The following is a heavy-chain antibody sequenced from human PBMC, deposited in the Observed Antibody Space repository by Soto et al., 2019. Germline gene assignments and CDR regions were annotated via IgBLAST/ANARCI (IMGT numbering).Heavy chain of an antibody. J-gene: IGHJ6*02. D-gene: IGHD2-15*01. CDR1: GVTVSSAC. CDR2: IESGGST. CDR3: AKDLGPLRLLNYYVYGLDV. Sequence: XGSLCLSCNASGVTVSSACLSWVRQAPGMGLEWVAVIESGGSTHYADSVKGRFTISRDIPKNMIYLQLHTLRAEDTAVYYCAKDLGPLRLLNYYVYGLDVWGQGTTVTVSS. V-gene: IGHV3-53*01.